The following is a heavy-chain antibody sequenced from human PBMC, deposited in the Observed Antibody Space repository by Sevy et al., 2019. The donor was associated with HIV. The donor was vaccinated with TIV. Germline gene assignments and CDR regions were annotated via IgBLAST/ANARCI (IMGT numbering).Heavy chain of an antibody. J-gene: IGHJ4*02. CDR1: GYSFSSYA. CDR2: INGRGGST. Sequence: GGSLRLSCVVSGYSFSSYAISWVRQAPGTGLEWVSTINGRGGSTYYADSVKGRFTISRDNTKNTLFLQMINLRVDDTAIYYCARPSPRIAAAASAFYDNWGQRTLVTVSS. V-gene: IGHV3-23*01. D-gene: IGHD6-13*01. CDR3: ARPSPRIAAAASAFYDN.